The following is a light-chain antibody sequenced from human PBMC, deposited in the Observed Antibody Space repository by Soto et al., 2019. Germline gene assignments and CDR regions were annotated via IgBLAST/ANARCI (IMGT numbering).Light chain of an antibody. J-gene: IGKJ5*01. CDR3: QQYGSSPPIT. CDR2: GAS. CDR1: QSVSSSY. V-gene: IGKV3-20*01. Sequence: EIVLTQSPGTLSLSPGERATLSCRASQSVSSSYLAWYQQKPGQAPRLLIYGASSRATGIPDRFSGSGSGTDFTLTISRLEPEDFAVYYCQQYGSSPPITCGNGTRLEIK.